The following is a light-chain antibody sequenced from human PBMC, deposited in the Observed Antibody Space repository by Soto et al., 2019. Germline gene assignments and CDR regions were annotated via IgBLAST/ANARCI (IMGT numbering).Light chain of an antibody. V-gene: IGLV2-23*01. CDR3: CSYAGSSTYWV. CDR1: SSDVGSYNL. J-gene: IGLJ3*02. Sequence: QSALTQPASVSGSPGQSITISCTGTSSDVGSYNLVSWYQQHPGKAPKLLIYEGSKRPSGVSNRFSGSKSGNTASLTISGLQAEDEADYYCCSYAGSSTYWVLGRGTKLTVL. CDR2: EGS.